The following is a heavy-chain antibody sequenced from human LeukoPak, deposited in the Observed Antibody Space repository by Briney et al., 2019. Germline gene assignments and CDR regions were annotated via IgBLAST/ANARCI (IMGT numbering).Heavy chain of an antibody. V-gene: IGHV3-30*02. D-gene: IGHD6-19*01. CDR3: AKEGSGWYYLDY. J-gene: IGHJ4*02. Sequence: GGSLRLSCAASGFSFSSYDMHWVRQAPGKGLEWVTFIESDGSNEYYADSAKGRFTISRDNSKNTVYVQMNSLRAEDTAVYYCAKEGSGWYYLDYWGQGTVVTVSS. CDR1: GFSFSSYD. CDR2: IESDGSNE.